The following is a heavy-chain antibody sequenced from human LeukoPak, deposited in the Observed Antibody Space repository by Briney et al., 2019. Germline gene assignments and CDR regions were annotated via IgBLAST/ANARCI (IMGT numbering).Heavy chain of an antibody. CDR1: GFTFSSFA. CDR3: ARDVEAFDL. CDR2: IRGDGAGT. D-gene: IGHD2-15*01. Sequence: PGGSLRLSCEGSGFTFSSFAMSWVRQAPGKGLEWVSLIRGDGAGTYYADSVKDRFTISRDNSKNTLYLQMNSLRAEDTAVYYCARDVEAFDLWGRGNPFTVSS. J-gene: IGHJ2*01. V-gene: IGHV3-23*01.